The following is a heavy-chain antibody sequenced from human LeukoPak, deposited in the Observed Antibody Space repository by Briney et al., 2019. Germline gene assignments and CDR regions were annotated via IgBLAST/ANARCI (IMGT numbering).Heavy chain of an antibody. CDR3: ARGKYCSSTSCYGPYYYYGMDV. D-gene: IGHD2-2*01. CDR1: GYTFTSNG. V-gene: IGHV1-18*01. CDR2: ISAYNGNT. J-gene: IGHJ6*02. Sequence: ASVKVSCKASGYTFTSNGISWVRQAPAQGLEWMGWISAYNGNTNYAQKLQGRVTITTDTSTSTAYMELRSLRSDDTAVYYCARGKYCSSTSCYGPYYYYGMDVWGQGTTVTVSS.